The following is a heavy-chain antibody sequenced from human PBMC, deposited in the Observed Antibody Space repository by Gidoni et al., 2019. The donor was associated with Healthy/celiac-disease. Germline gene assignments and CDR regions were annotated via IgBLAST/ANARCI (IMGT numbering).Heavy chain of an antibody. CDR2: ISSSSSYI. CDR1: GFTFSSYR. Sequence: EVQLVESGGGLVKPGGSLRLSCAASGFTFSSYRMNWVRQAPGKGLEWVSSISSSSSYIYYADSVKGRFTISRDNAKNSLYLQMNSLRAEDTAVYYCARVDISGSYLGSYAFDIWGQGTMVTVSS. V-gene: IGHV3-21*01. J-gene: IGHJ3*02. CDR3: ARVDISGSYLGSYAFDI. D-gene: IGHD1-26*01.